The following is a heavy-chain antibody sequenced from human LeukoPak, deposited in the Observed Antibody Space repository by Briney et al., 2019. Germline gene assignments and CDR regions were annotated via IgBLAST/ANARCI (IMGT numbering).Heavy chain of an antibody. D-gene: IGHD5-24*01. J-gene: IGHJ4*02. CDR1: GFTFSSYG. Sequence: GGSLRLSCAASGFTFSSYGVHWVRQAPVKGLEWVAFIHYDGSNKFYADSVKGRFTISRDNSKNTLYLQMNSLRAEDTAVYYCAKDNYYFDYWGQGTLVTVSS. CDR2: IHYDGSNK. V-gene: IGHV3-30*02. CDR3: AKDNYYFDY.